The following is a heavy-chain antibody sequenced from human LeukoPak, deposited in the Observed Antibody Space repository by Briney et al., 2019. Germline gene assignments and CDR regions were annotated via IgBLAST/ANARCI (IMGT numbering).Heavy chain of an antibody. Sequence: GGSLRLSCAASGFIFNNYGMSWVRQAPGKGLEWVSGLSGSGGSIWYADSVKGRFTISRDNPKNTLYLQMNSLRAEDTAIYYCVKARGAGSHKHWYFDYWGQGTLVTVSS. J-gene: IGHJ4*02. CDR1: GFIFNNYG. V-gene: IGHV3-23*01. CDR2: LSGSGGSI. D-gene: IGHD1-26*01. CDR3: VKARGAGSHKHWYFDY.